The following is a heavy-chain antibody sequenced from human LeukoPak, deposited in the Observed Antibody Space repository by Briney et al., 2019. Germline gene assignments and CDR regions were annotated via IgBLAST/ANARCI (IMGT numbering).Heavy chain of an antibody. D-gene: IGHD2/OR15-2a*01. CDR3: ARDRLVYASLDI. CDR1: GFTFSSYE. V-gene: IGHV3-48*03. CDR2: ISSSGSTI. J-gene: IGHJ3*02. Sequence: GGSLRLSCAASGFTFSSYEMNRVRQAPGKGLEWVSYISSSGSTIYYADSVKGRFTISRDNAKNSLYLQMSSLRAEDTSVYYCARDRLVYASLDIWGQGTMVTVSS.